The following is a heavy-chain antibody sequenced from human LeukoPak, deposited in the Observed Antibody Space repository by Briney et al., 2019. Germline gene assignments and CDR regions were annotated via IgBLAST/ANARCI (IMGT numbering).Heavy chain of an antibody. CDR3: ARENSYYDSSGYYYESGYFDF. V-gene: IGHV4-39*07. D-gene: IGHD3-22*01. J-gene: IGHJ4*02. CDR2: IYYSGST. Sequence: SETLSLTCTVSGGSISSSSYYWGWIRQPPGKGLEWIGSIYYSGSTYYNPSLKSRVTISVDTSKNQFSLKLSSVTAADTAVYYCARENSYYDSSGYYYESGYFDFWGQGTLVTVSS. CDR1: GGSISSSSYY.